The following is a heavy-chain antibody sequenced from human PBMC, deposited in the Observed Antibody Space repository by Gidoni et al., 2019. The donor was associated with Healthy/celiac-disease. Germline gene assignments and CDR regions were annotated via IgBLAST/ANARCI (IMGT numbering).Heavy chain of an antibody. Sequence: QVQLVESGGGVVQPGRSLRLSCADSGFTFSSYAMHWVRQAPGKGLEWVAVISYDGSNKYYADSVKGRFTISRDNSKNTLYLQMNSLRAEDTAVYYCARDFHPSDSSGYPFNWFDPWGQGTLVTVSS. CDR3: ARDFHPSDSSGYPFNWFDP. CDR1: GFTFSSYA. J-gene: IGHJ5*02. D-gene: IGHD3-22*01. CDR2: ISYDGSNK. V-gene: IGHV3-30-3*01.